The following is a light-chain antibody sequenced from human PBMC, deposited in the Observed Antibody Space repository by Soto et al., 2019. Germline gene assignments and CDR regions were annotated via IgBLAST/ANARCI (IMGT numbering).Light chain of an antibody. CDR2: DAS. J-gene: IGKJ1*01. V-gene: IGKV3-20*01. Sequence: EIVLTQSPVTLSLSPGERAALSCRASRSLSSTSLAWYQQRPGQAPRLLIYDASSRATGIPDRFSGSGSGTDFTLTINRLEPDDFAVYYCQQYGSSPRTFGQGTKVEI. CDR3: QQYGSSPRT. CDR1: RSLSSTS.